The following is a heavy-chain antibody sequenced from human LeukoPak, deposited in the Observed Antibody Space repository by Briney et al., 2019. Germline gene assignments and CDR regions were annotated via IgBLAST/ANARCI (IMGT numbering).Heavy chain of an antibody. CDR3: ARDLFRGESWSGPA. Sequence: PGGSLRLPCAASGFTFSDYAMNWVRQAPGKGLEWISYISRSGGTILYADSVKGRFTISRDNAKNSLYLQMNSLSDEDTAVYYCARDLFRGESWSGPAWGQGTLVTVSS. CDR2: ISRSGGTI. D-gene: IGHD3-3*01. V-gene: IGHV3-48*02. CDR1: GFTFSDYA. J-gene: IGHJ5*02.